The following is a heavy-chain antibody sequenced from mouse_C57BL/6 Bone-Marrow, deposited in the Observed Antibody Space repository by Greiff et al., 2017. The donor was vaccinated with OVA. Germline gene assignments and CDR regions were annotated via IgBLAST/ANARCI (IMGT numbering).Heavy chain of an antibody. J-gene: IGHJ1*03. Sequence: VMLVESGAELARPGASVKLSCKASGYTFTSYGISWVKQRTGQGLEWIGEIYPRSGNTYYNEKFKGKATLTADKSSSTAYMELRSLTSEDSAVYFGARVDYDDGRYWYFDVWGTGTTVTVSS. CDR3: ARVDYDDGRYWYFDV. CDR2: IYPRSGNT. D-gene: IGHD2-4*01. V-gene: IGHV1-81*01. CDR1: GYTFTSYG.